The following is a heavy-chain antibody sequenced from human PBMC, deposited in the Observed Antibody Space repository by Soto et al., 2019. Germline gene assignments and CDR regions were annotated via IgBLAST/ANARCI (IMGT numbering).Heavy chain of an antibody. Sequence: LRLSCAGSGFTFGDSYMSWIRQAPGKGLEWLSYISSSSTTIYYADSVKGRFTISRDNAKNSLYLQMSSLRDEDTAVYYCARPVPRHDAFDIWGQGTMVTVSS. J-gene: IGHJ3*02. CDR1: GFTFGDSY. V-gene: IGHV3-11*04. CDR3: ARPVPRHDAFDI. CDR2: ISSSSTTI. D-gene: IGHD6-6*01.